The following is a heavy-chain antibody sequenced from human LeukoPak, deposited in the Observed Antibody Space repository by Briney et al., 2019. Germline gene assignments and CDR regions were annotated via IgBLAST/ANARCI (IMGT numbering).Heavy chain of an antibody. J-gene: IGHJ4*02. D-gene: IGHD4-11*01. CDR1: GFTFSSYG. V-gene: IGHV3-30*18. CDR3: AKFPVTTVTSGDDY. Sequence: GRSLRLSCAASGFTFSSYGMHWVRQAPGKGLEWVAVISYDGSNKYYADSVKGRFTISRDNSKNTLYLQMNSLRAEDTAVYYCAKFPVTTVTSGDDYWGQGTLVTVSS. CDR2: ISYDGSNK.